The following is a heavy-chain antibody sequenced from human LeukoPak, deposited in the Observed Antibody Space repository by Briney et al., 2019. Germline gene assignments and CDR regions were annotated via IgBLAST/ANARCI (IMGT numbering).Heavy chain of an antibody. V-gene: IGHV3-74*01. CDR2: IKSDGSNT. J-gene: IGHJ4*02. Sequence: GGTLRLSCAASGFTFSSYGMSWVRQAPGKGLVWVSRIKSDGSNTNYADSVKGRFTISRDNAKNTLHLQMNSLRAEDTAVYYCARGGYYGSGRYYFDSWGQGTLVTVSS. CDR3: ARGGYYGSGRYYFDS. D-gene: IGHD3-3*01. CDR1: GFTFSSYG.